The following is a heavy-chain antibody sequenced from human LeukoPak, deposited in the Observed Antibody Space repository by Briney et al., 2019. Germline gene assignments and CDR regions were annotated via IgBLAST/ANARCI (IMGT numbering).Heavy chain of an antibody. Sequence: PSETLSLTCTVSGGSISSYYWSWIRQPPGKGLEWIGYIYYSGSTNYNPSLKSRVTISVDTSKNQFSLKLSSVTAADTAVYYCARVTYYYDTSGPNGYFDLWGRGTLVTVSS. CDR3: ARVTYYYDTSGPNGYFDL. J-gene: IGHJ2*01. CDR1: GGSISSYY. V-gene: IGHV4-59*01. CDR2: IYYSGST. D-gene: IGHD3-22*01.